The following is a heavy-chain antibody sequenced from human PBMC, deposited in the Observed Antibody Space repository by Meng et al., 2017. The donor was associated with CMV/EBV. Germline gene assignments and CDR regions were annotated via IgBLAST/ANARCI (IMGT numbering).Heavy chain of an antibody. CDR1: GGSISSGCYS. Sequence: GGSISSGCYSWSWLRQHPGKGLEWIGYIYYSGSTYYNPSLKSRVTISVDTSKNQFSLKLSSVTAADTAVYYCARGGIAAAGSDFFDYWGQGTLVTVSS. D-gene: IGHD6-13*01. CDR2: IYYSGST. J-gene: IGHJ4*02. CDR3: ARGGIAAAGSDFFDY. V-gene: IGHV4-31*02.